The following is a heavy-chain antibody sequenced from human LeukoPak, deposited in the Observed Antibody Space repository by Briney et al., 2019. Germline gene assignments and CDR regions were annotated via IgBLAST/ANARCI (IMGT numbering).Heavy chain of an antibody. J-gene: IGHJ6*02. Sequence: LGTLSLTCTVSGVSISIYYCSWIRQPAGNRLEWSGLINTSGSTNYSPSLKSRVTMSVDTSKNQFSRKLSSVTVAHTAVYYCARDEQQLVPRGMDVWGQGTTVTVSS. V-gene: IGHV4-4*07. CDR3: ARDEQQLVPRGMDV. D-gene: IGHD6-13*01. CDR1: GVSISIYY. CDR2: INTSGST.